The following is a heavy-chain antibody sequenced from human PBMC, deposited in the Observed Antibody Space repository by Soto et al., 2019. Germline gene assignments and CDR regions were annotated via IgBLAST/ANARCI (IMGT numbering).Heavy chain of an antibody. V-gene: IGHV3-48*03. CDR1: GFTFSDYE. CDR3: ATHAPWGGAKHI. D-gene: IGHD3-16*01. Sequence: EVQLVESGGGLVQPGGSLRLSCAVSGFTFSDYEMNWVRQAPGKGLEWVSYIGRSGTTIYYADSVKGRYTLSRDNTKNSLYLQMNSLTAEDTSADYCATHAPWGGAKHIWGQGTMVTVSS. J-gene: IGHJ3*02. CDR2: IGRSGTTI.